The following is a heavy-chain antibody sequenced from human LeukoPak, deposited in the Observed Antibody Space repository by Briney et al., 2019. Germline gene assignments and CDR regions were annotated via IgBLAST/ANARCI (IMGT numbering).Heavy chain of an antibody. V-gene: IGHV3-23*01. J-gene: IGHJ4*02. CDR3: AKADSGGSYFDY. CDR2: VSGSGSST. D-gene: IGHD3-10*01. CDR1: GFTFSSYA. Sequence: GGSLRLSCAASGFTFSSYAMSWVRQAPGKGLEWVSTVSGSGSSTYYADSVKGRFTISRDNSKNMLYLQMNSLRAEDTALYYCAKADSGGSYFDYWGQRTLVTVSS.